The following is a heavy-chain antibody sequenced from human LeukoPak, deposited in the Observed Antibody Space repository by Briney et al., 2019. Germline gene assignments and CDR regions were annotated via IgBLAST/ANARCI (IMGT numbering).Heavy chain of an antibody. CDR3: ARDDFYGSGSSSFDY. Sequence: RGSLRLSCAASGFTFSSYSMNWVRQAPGKGLEWVSSISSSSSYIYYADSVKGRFTISRDNAKNSLYLQMNSLRAEDTAVYYCARDDFYGSGSSSFDYWGQGTLVTVSS. CDR2: ISSSSSYI. J-gene: IGHJ4*02. V-gene: IGHV3-21*01. CDR1: GFTFSSYS. D-gene: IGHD3-10*01.